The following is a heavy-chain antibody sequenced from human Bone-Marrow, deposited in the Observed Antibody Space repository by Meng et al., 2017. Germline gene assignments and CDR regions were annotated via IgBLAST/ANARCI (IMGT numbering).Heavy chain of an antibody. V-gene: IGHV3-15*01. D-gene: IGHD6-13*01. CDR3: ATGAAAADH. CDR2: IKRNSDGGTI. J-gene: IGHJ4*02. CDR1: GLSFTDAW. Sequence: DVQVVASGGGLVKPGGSLRLCCVASGLSFTDAWMGWVRQAPGKGLEWVGRIKRNSDGGTIDYAAPVKGRFTISRDDSKNTLHLQMDSLITEDTAVYFCATGAAAADHWGQGTLVTVSS.